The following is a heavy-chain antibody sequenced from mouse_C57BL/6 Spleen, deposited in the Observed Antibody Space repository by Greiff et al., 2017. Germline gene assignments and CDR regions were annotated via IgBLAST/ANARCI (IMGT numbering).Heavy chain of an antibody. CDR3: AITRFYYGSSYGWYFDV. J-gene: IGHJ1*03. D-gene: IGHD1-1*01. Sequence: QVQLQQPGAELVKPGASVKVSCKASGYTFTSYWMHWVKQRPGQGLEWIGRIHPSDSDTNYNQKFKGKATLTVAKSSSTAYMQLSSLTSEDSAVYYCAITRFYYGSSYGWYFDVWGTGTTVTVSS. CDR1: GYTFTSYW. V-gene: IGHV1-74*01. CDR2: IHPSDSDT.